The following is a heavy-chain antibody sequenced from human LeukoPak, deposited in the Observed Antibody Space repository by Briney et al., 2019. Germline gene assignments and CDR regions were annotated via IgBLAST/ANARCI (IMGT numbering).Heavy chain of an antibody. Sequence: ASVKVSCKASGYTFTNCALHWVRQAPGQRLEWMGWTNGATGNTRFSQDFQGRLTITIDTSASTAYMELSSLRSEDTAVYYFARSPGGNARTWLDYWGQGTLVTVSS. CDR1: GYTFTNCA. V-gene: IGHV1-3*02. CDR2: TNGATGNT. D-gene: IGHD4-23*01. J-gene: IGHJ4*02. CDR3: ARSPGGNARTWLDY.